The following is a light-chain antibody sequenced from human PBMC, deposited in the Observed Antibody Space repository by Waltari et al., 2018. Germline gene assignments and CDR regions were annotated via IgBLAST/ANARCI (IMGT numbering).Light chain of an antibody. V-gene: IGLV1-44*01. J-gene: IGLJ1*01. Sequence: QSVLTQSPSASGTPGQRVPISCPGTAATVGSNVVDGYQKLPGTAPKLLIYSNTQRPSGVPDRFSGSKSGTSASLAISGLQSEDEAEYFCAAWDDSLTGYVFGTGTKVTVL. CDR1: AATVGSNV. CDR3: AAWDDSLTGYV. CDR2: SNT.